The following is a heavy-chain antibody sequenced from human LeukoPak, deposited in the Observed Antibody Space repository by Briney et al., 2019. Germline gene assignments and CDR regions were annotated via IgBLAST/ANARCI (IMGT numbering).Heavy chain of an antibody. D-gene: IGHD3-22*01. J-gene: IGHJ4*02. V-gene: IGHV3-23*01. Sequence: PGGSLRLSCAASGFTFSSYAMNWARQAPGKGLEWVSTIPGSGGDTYYADSVKGRFTISRDNSKNTLYLQMNSLRAEDTAIYYCAKDPYVGGGYHFDSWGQGSLVTVSS. CDR1: GFTFSSYA. CDR2: IPGSGGDT. CDR3: AKDPYVGGGYHFDS.